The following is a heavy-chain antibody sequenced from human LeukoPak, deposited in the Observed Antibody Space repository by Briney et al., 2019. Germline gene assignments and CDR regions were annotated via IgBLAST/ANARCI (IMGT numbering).Heavy chain of an antibody. J-gene: IGHJ3*02. Sequence: GAPAKVSCKVSGGTFSNYANNWVRQAPGQGLEWMGRIIPILDIANYAQKFQGRVTIIADKSTTTAYMDLSNLTYEDTAVYYCARAAAYCGADCSPPAFDIWGQGTMVTVSS. CDR1: GGTFSNYA. D-gene: IGHD2-21*02. V-gene: IGHV1-69*04. CDR3: ARAAAYCGADCSPPAFDI. CDR2: IIPILDIA.